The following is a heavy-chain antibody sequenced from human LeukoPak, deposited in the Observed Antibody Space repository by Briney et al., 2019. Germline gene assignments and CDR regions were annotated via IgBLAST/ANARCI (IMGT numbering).Heavy chain of an antibody. D-gene: IGHD7-27*01. V-gene: IGHV1-18*01. CDR3: AKDGGLWVSAHWGDS. Sequence: ASVKVSCKAFGYTFTNYGVTWVRQAPGQGLEWMGWISNYNGNTKYAQQFQDRVTMTTDTSTSTAYMELRSLRSDDTAVYYCAKDGGLWVSAHWGDSWGRGTLVTVSS. CDR2: ISNYNGNT. CDR1: GYTFTNYG. J-gene: IGHJ4*02.